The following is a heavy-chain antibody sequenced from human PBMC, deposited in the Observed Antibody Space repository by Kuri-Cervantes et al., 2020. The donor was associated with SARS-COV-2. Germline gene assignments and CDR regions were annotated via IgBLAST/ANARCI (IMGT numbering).Heavy chain of an antibody. J-gene: IGHJ6*02. D-gene: IGHD2-8*02. V-gene: IGHV3-7*01. CDR1: GFTVSSNY. CDR2: IKQDGSEK. Sequence: GGSLRLSCAASGFTVSSNYMSWVRQAPGKGLEWVANIKQDGSEKYYVDSVKGRFTISRDNAKNSLYLQMNSLRAEDTAVYYCARDTGGTMIYHYYYYGMDVWGQGTTVTVSS. CDR3: ARDTGGTMIYHYYYYGMDV.